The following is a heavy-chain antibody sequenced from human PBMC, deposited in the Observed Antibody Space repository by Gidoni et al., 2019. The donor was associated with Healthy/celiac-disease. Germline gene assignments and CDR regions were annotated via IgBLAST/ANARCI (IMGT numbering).Heavy chain of an antibody. Sequence: GLEWVAVISYDGSNKYYADSVKGRFTISRDNSKNTLYLQMNSLRAEDTAVYYCARDKGRITIFGVVRWGQGTLVTVSS. CDR3: ARDKGRITIFGVVR. D-gene: IGHD3-3*01. V-gene: IGHV3-30-3*01. J-gene: IGHJ4*02. CDR2: ISYDGSNK.